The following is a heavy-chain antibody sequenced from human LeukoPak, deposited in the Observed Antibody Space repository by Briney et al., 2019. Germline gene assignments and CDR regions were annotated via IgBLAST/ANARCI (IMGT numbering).Heavy chain of an antibody. CDR1: GYTFTSYG. J-gene: IGHJ5*02. V-gene: IGHV1-18*01. CDR2: ISAYNGNT. CDR3: AQTGKTSIAARLTPTFWFDP. Sequence: ASVKVSCKASGYTFTSYGISWVRQVPGQGLEWMGWISAYNGNTNYAQKLQGRVTMTTDTSTSTAYMELSSLRSEDTAVYYCAQTGKTSIAARLTPTFWFDPWGQGTLVTVSS. D-gene: IGHD6-6*01.